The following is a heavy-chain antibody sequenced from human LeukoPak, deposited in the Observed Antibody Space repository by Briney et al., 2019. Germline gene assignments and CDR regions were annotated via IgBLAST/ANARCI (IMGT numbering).Heavy chain of an antibody. J-gene: IGHJ4*02. CDR3: ARFSSYYDGSLHYVDH. CDR1: GGSISSGSYY. V-gene: IGHV4-61*01. D-gene: IGHD3-22*01. Sequence: SETLSLTCTVSGGSISSGSYYWSWIRQPPGKGLEWIGYIYYSGNTNYNPSLKSRVTISIDTSKNQFSLKLSSVTAADTAVYYCARFSSYYDGSLHYVDHWGQGTLVSVSA. CDR2: IYYSGNT.